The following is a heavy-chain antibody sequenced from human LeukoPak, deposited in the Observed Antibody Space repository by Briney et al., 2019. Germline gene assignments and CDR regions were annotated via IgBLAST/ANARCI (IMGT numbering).Heavy chain of an antibody. CDR2: INPNSVGT. Sequence: ASVKVSCKASGYTFTGYYMHWVRQAPGQGLEWMGWINPNSVGTNYAQKFQGRVTMTRDTSISTAYMELSRLRSDDTAVYYCAREDRRVAHKGIDYWGQGTLVTVSS. V-gene: IGHV1-2*02. CDR1: GYTFTGYY. CDR3: AREDRRVAHKGIDY. D-gene: IGHD1-14*01. J-gene: IGHJ4*02.